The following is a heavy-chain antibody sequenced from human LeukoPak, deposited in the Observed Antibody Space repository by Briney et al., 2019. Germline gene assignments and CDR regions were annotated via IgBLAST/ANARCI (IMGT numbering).Heavy chain of an antibody. Sequence: GGSLRLSCAASGFTFRSYTMNWVRQAPGKGLEWVSTISHNGDNTYYADSVKGLFTIPRDNSKNTLYLQMNSLRAEDTAIYYCVKDRQHGCWGQGALVTVSS. CDR1: GFTFRSYT. CDR3: VKDRQHGC. D-gene: IGHD1-1*01. CDR2: ISHNGDNT. V-gene: IGHV3-23*01. J-gene: IGHJ4*02.